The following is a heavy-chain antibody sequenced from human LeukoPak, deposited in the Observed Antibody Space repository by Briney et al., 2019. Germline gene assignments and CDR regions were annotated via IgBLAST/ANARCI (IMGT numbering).Heavy chain of an antibody. D-gene: IGHD2-2*02. Sequence: GRSLRLSCAASGFTFDDYAMHWVRQAPGKGLEWVSGISWNSGSIGYADSVKGRFTISRDNAKNSLYLQMNSLRAEDTASYYCAKAYCSSTSCYTDYWGQGTLVTVSS. J-gene: IGHJ4*02. CDR3: AKAYCSSTSCYTDY. CDR1: GFTFDDYA. CDR2: ISWNSGSI. V-gene: IGHV3-9*01.